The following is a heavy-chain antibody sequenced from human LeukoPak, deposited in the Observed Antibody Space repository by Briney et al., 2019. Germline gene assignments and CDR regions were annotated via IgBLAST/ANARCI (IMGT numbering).Heavy chain of an antibody. Sequence: PSETLSLTCTVSGGSISSYYWSWIRQPPGKGLEWIGYIYYSGSTNYNPSLKSRVTISVDTSKNQFSLKLSSVTAADTAVYYCARRVPPLYFDYWGQGTLVTVSS. V-gene: IGHV4-59*08. D-gene: IGHD1-1*01. CDR3: ARRVPPLYFDY. CDR1: GGSISSYY. CDR2: IYYSGST. J-gene: IGHJ4*02.